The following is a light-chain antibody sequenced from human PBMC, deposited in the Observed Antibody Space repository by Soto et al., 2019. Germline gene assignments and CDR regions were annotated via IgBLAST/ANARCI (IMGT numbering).Light chain of an antibody. V-gene: IGKV1-5*03. Sequence: DMQMTQSPSLLFGFVGDRVTITCRASQTISSWLAWYQQKPGKAPKLLIYKASTLKSGVPSRFSGSGSRTEFTLTISSLQPEDVATYYCQKYNSAQLTFGGGTKVDIK. CDR3: QKYNSAQLT. CDR2: KAS. J-gene: IGKJ4*01. CDR1: QTISSW.